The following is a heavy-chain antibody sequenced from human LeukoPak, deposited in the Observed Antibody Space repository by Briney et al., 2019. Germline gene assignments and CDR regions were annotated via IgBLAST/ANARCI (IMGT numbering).Heavy chain of an antibody. CDR1: GFTFSSYG. CDR3: ARGQVYSSGWYPIYYYYGMDV. D-gene: IGHD6-19*01. V-gene: IGHV3-33*01. J-gene: IGHJ6*02. CDR2: IWYDGSNK. Sequence: PGGSLRLSCAASGFTFSSYGMHWVRQAPGKGLEWVAVIWYDGSNKYYADSVKGRFTISRDNSKNTLYLQMNSLRAEDTAVYYCARGQVYSSGWYPIYYYYGMDVWGQGTTVTVSS.